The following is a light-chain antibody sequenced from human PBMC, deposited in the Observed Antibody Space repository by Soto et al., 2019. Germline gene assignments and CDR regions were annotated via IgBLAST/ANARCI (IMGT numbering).Light chain of an antibody. CDR3: QQYFTWPRT. V-gene: IGKV3-15*01. CDR1: QSVSDH. CDR2: GAS. Sequence: EVVMTQSPATLSVSPGEGATLSCRASQSVSDHVAWYQQRPGQAPRILIYGASTRATGIPARFSGSGSGTEFTLTISSLQSEDFALCFCQQYFTWPRTFGQGTKVEIK. J-gene: IGKJ1*01.